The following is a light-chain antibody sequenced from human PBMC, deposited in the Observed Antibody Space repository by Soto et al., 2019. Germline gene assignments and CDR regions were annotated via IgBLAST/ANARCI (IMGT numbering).Light chain of an antibody. CDR2: EVS. V-gene: IGLV2-14*01. CDR1: TNDVGGYNY. Sequence: QSALTQPASVSGSPGQSITISCTGTTNDVGGYNYVSWYQQHPGKAPKLLIFEVSSRPSGVSNRFPGSKSGNTASLTISALQAEDEADYFCNSYTSSTSRPYVFGTGTKVTVL. CDR3: NSYTSSTSRPYV. J-gene: IGLJ1*01.